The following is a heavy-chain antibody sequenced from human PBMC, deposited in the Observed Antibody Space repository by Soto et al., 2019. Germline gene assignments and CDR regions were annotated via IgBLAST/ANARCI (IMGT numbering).Heavy chain of an antibody. CDR3: ARGEGVVVTVAEIFQH. CDR1: GLTFSSYG. Sequence: QPGGSLRLSCAASGLTFSSYGMHWVRQAPGKGLEWVAVIWYDGSNKYYADSVKGRFTISRDNSKNTLYLQMNSLRAEDTAVYYCARGEGVVVTVAEIFQHWGQGTLVTVSS. CDR2: IWYDGSNK. D-gene: IGHD2-21*02. J-gene: IGHJ1*01. V-gene: IGHV3-33*01.